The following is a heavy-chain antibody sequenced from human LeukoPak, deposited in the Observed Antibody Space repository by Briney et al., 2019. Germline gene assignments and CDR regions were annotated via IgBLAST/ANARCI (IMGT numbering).Heavy chain of an antibody. D-gene: IGHD3-10*01. CDR1: GYTFTGYY. J-gene: IGHJ3*02. CDR3: ARETTMVRGVIIVAIDAFDI. Sequence: ASVKVSCKASGYTFTGYYMHWARQAPGQGLEWMGWINPNSGGTNYAQKFQGRVTMTRDTSISTAYMELSRLRSDDTAMYYCARETTMVRGVIIVAIDAFDIWGQGTMVTVSS. CDR2: INPNSGGT. V-gene: IGHV1-2*02.